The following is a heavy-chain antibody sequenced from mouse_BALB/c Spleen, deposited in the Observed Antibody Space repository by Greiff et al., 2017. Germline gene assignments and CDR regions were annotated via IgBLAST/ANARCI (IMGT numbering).Heavy chain of an antibody. V-gene: IGHV3-8*02. CDR1: RVHLHSGF. CDR3: ARTGADAMDY. D-gene: IGHD4-1*01. CDR2: ISYSGST. Sequence: EVTSPVSAYPRVNPSHSLPHIFSLTRVHLHSGFWNWTRKFPGNKLEYMGYISYSGSTYYNPSLKSRISITRDTSKNQYYLQLNSVTTEDTATYYCARTGADAMDYWGQGTSVTVSS. J-gene: IGHJ4*01.